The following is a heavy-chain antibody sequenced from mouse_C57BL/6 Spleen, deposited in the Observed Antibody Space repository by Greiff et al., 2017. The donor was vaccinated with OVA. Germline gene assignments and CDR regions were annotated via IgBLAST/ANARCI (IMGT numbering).Heavy chain of an antibody. CDR3: ARTHYDYYAMDY. D-gene: IGHD1-1*02. CDR1: GYTFTSYW. CDR2: IDPSDSYT. Sequence: VQLQQPGAELVMPGASVKLSCKASGYTFTSYWMHWVKQRPGQGLEWIGEIDPSDSYTNYNQKFKGKSTLTVDKSSSTAYMQLSSLTSEDSAVYYCARTHYDYYAMDYWGQGTSVTVSS. V-gene: IGHV1-69*01. J-gene: IGHJ4*01.